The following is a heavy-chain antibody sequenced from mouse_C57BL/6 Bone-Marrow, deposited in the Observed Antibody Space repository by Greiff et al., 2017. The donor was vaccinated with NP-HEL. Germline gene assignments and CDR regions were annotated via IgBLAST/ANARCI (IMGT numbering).Heavy chain of an antibody. Sequence: EVMLVESEGGLVQPGSSMKLSCTASGFTFSDYYMAWVRQVPEKGLEWVANINYDGSSTYYLDSLKSRFIISRDNAKNILYLQMSSLKSEDTATYYCARDPLAMDYWGQGTSVTVSS. CDR3: ARDPLAMDY. V-gene: IGHV5-16*01. CDR1: GFTFSDYY. J-gene: IGHJ4*01. CDR2: INYDGSST.